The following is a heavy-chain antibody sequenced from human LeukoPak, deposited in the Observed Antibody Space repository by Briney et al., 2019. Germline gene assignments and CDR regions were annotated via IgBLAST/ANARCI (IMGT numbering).Heavy chain of an antibody. CDR1: GGSISSGSYY. CDR3: ARVAYYDSSGYFRGDAFDI. V-gene: IGHV4-61*02. D-gene: IGHD3-22*01. CDR2: IYTSGST. J-gene: IGHJ3*02. Sequence: PSETLSLTCTLSGGSISSGSYYWSWIRQPAGKRLEWIGRIYTSGSTNYNPSLKSRVTISVDTSKNQFSLKLSSVTAAYTAVYYCARVAYYDSSGYFRGDAFDIWGQGAMVTVSS.